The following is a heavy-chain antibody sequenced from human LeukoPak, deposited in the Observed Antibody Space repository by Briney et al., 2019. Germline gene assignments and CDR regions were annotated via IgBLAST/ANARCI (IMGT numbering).Heavy chain of an antibody. V-gene: IGHV3-74*03. Sequence: PGGSLRLSCAASGFTFSGYWMHWVRQAPGKGLVWVSRINSDGYSITYADSVKGRFTISRDNAKNTLYLQVNSLIAEDTAVYFCTRAGYSSGFDSWGQGTLVTVSS. CDR1: GFTFSGYW. CDR3: TRAGYSSGFDS. J-gene: IGHJ5*01. D-gene: IGHD6-25*01. CDR2: INSDGYSI.